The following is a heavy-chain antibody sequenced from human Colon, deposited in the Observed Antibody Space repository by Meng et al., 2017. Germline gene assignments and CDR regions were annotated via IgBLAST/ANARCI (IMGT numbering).Heavy chain of an antibody. J-gene: IGHJ5*02. CDR2: IYHSGTT. D-gene: IGHD2-8*01. CDR3: ARDKGNVAAGARWFDP. CDR1: GGSITSNNW. Sequence: QVQLQESGPGLVKPSGTLSLTCAVSGGSITSNNWWSWVRQPPGKGLEWIGEIYHSGTTNYNASLKSRVTISVDRSNNQFSLKLTSVTAADTAVYYCARDKGNVAAGARWFDPWGQGTLVTVSS. V-gene: IGHV4-4*02.